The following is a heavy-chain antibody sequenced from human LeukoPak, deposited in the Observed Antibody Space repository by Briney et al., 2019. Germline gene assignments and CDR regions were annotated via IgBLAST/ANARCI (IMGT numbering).Heavy chain of an antibody. CDR2: IYYGGST. Sequence: PSETLSLTCAVSGGSINSSSYYWGWIRQPPGKGLEWIGSIYYGGSTYYNPSLKSRVTISVDMSKNQFSLKLSSVTAADTAVYYCASLPTVYSRGYLALWGQGTLVTVSS. V-gene: IGHV4-39*07. J-gene: IGHJ4*02. CDR1: GGSINSSSYY. CDR3: ASLPTVYSRGYLAL. D-gene: IGHD3-22*01.